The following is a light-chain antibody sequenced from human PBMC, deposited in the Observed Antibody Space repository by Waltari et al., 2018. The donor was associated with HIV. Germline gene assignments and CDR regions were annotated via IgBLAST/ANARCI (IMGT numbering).Light chain of an antibody. CDR1: DSHIGSNY. J-gene: IGLJ3*02. CDR2: KNN. Sequence: QSVVTQPPSASGTPGQRVSRPCSGSDSHIGSNYVYWYQDLPGTPPKLLIYKNNQRSSGVPDRCSGSKSDNSASLAISGLRSEDEADYYCASWDDNLNSWVFGGGTKLTVL. CDR3: ASWDDNLNSWV. V-gene: IGLV1-47*01.